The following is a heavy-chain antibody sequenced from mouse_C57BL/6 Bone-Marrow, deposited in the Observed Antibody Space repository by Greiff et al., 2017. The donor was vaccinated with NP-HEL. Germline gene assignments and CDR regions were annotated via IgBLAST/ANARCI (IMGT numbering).Heavy chain of an antibody. D-gene: IGHD1-1*01. CDR3: AANYDTVLDYAMDY. CDR2: IHPNSGST. Sequence: QVQLQQPGAELVKPGASVKLSCKASGYTFTSYWMHWVKQRPGQGLEWIGMIHPNSGSTNYNEKFKSKATLTVDKSSSTAYMQLSSLTSEDSAVYYCAANYDTVLDYAMDYWGQGTSVTVSS. V-gene: IGHV1-64*01. CDR1: GYTFTSYW. J-gene: IGHJ4*01.